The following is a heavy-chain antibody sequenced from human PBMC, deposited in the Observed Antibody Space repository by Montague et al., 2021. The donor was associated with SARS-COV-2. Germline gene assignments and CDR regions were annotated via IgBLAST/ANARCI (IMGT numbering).Heavy chain of an antibody. CDR1: GASLSSDSLS. V-gene: IGHV6-1*01. CDR2: TYYRSKSYN. J-gene: IGHJ3*01. D-gene: IGHD2-2*03. Sequence: VSPGASLSSDSLSWHWIRQSPSRGLEWLASTYYRSKSYNDSAPSVSGRATVKPDTSRNQFSLHLDSVTPEDTALYFCARKMDSSFDVWGKGTMVIVSS. CDR3: ARKMDSSFDV.